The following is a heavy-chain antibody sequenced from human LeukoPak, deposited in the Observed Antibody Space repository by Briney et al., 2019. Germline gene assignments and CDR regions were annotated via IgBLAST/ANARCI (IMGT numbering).Heavy chain of an antibody. Sequence: SETLSLTCTVSGGSISSYYWSWIRQPPGKGLEWIGYIYYSGSTNYNPSLKSRVTISVDTSENQFSLKLSSVTAADTAVYYCARAGRSSGWYDYAFDIWGQGTMVTVSS. CDR1: GGSISSYY. CDR3: ARAGRSSGWYDYAFDI. CDR2: IYYSGST. V-gene: IGHV4-59*01. D-gene: IGHD6-19*01. J-gene: IGHJ3*02.